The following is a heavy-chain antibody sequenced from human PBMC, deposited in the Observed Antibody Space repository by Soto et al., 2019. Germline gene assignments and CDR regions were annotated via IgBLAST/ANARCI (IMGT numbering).Heavy chain of an antibody. V-gene: IGHV4-34*01. CDR1: GGSFSGYY. D-gene: IGHD3-22*01. Sequence: SETLSLTCAVYGGSFSGYYWSWIRQPPGKGLEWIGEINHSGSTNYNPSLKSRVTISVDTSKNQFSLKLSSVTAADTAVYYCARARGRAYDSSRLPWGMDVWGQGTTVTV. CDR2: INHSGST. CDR3: ARARGRAYDSSRLPWGMDV. J-gene: IGHJ6*02.